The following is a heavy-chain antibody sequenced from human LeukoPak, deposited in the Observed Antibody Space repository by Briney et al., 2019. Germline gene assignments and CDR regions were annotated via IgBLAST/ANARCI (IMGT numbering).Heavy chain of an antibody. D-gene: IGHD6-13*01. CDR3: ARDGPEQRGLDY. CDR2: ISADGSNK. V-gene: IGHV3-30*01. Sequence: GTSLRLSCAASGFTFNTYPMHWVRQAPGKGLEWVAVISADGSNKNYADSVKGRFAISRDNSWNTLYLQMNSLREEDTAVYYCARDGPEQRGLDYWGQGTLVTVSS. CDR1: GFTFNTYP. J-gene: IGHJ4*02.